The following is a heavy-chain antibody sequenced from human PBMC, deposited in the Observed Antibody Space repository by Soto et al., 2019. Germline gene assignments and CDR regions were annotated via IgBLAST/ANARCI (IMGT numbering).Heavy chain of an antibody. D-gene: IGHD6-13*01. J-gene: IGHJ4*02. CDR3: ARHGIAAAGRGGFDY. Sequence: QLQLQESGPGLVKPSETLSLTCTVSGGSISSSSYYWGWIRQPPGKGLEWIGSIYYSGSTYYNPSLKSRVTISVDTSKNQFSLKLSSVTAADTAVYYCARHGIAAAGRGGFDYWGQGTLVTVSS. V-gene: IGHV4-39*01. CDR2: IYYSGST. CDR1: GGSISSSSYY.